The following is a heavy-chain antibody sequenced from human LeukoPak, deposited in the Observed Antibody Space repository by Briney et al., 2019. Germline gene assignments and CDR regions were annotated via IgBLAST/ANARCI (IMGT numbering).Heavy chain of an antibody. CDR1: GGSISSYY. J-gene: IGHJ4*02. V-gene: IGHV4-59*01. CDR3: VTYYFDSSGPKKNY. Sequence: SETLSLTCTVSGGSISSYYWSWIRQPPGKGLEWIGYINYSGSTNYNPSVKSRVTISVDTSKNQFSLKLSSVTAADTAVYYCVTYYFDSSGPKKNYWGQGTLVTVSS. CDR2: INYSGST. D-gene: IGHD3-22*01.